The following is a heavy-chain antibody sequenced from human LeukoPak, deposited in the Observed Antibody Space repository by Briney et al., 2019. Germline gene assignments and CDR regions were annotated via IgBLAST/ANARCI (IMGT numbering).Heavy chain of an antibody. CDR1: GGSFSGYY. D-gene: IGHD3-22*01. J-gene: IGHJ1*01. Sequence: SETLSLTCAVYGGSFSGYYWSWIRQPPGKGLEWIGEINHSGSTNYNPSLKSRVTISVGTSKNQFSLKLTSVTAADTAVYYCARQWDSSGYHEYFQHWGQGTLVTV. CDR2: INHSGST. CDR3: ARQWDSSGYHEYFQH. V-gene: IGHV4-34*01.